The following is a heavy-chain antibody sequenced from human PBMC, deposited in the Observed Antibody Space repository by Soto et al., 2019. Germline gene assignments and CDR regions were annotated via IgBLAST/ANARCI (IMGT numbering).Heavy chain of an antibody. CDR3: ATRDGYNSGGEY. Sequence: QVQLQESGPGLVKPSQTLSLTCTVSGGSISIGGYYWSWIRQHPGKGLEWIGYIYYSGSTYYNPSLKSRVTISVDTSKNQFSLKLSSVTAADTAVYYCATRDGYNSGGEYWGQGTLVTVSS. CDR1: GGSISIGGYY. V-gene: IGHV4-31*03. D-gene: IGHD5-12*01. J-gene: IGHJ4*02. CDR2: IYYSGST.